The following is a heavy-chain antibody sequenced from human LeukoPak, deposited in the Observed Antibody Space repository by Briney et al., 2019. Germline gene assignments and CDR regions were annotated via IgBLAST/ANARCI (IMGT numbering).Heavy chain of an antibody. Sequence: SETLSLTCTVSGGSITSYYWSWIRQPAGKGLEWIGRIHTSGITNYNSSLKSRVTMSVDMSKNQFSLKLSSVTAADTAVYYCARDQYYYDSSGYYRFDYWGQGTLVTVSS. CDR1: GGSITSYY. CDR2: IHTSGIT. J-gene: IGHJ4*02. CDR3: ARDQYYYDSSGYYRFDY. V-gene: IGHV4-4*07. D-gene: IGHD3-22*01.